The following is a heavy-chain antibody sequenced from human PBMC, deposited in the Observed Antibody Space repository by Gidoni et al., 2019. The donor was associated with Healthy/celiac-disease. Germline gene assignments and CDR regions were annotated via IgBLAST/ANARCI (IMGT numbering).Heavy chain of an antibody. Sequence: QVQLVESGGGVVQPGRSLRLSCAASGFTFSSYGMHWVRQAPGKGLEWVAVIWYDGSNKYYADSVKGRFTISRDKSKSTLYLKMNSLRAEDTAVYYCARDVSGDTAMDWGQGTLVTVSS. V-gene: IGHV3-33*01. J-gene: IGHJ4*02. CDR1: GFTFSSYG. D-gene: IGHD5-18*01. CDR3: ARDVSGDTAMD. CDR2: IWYDGSNK.